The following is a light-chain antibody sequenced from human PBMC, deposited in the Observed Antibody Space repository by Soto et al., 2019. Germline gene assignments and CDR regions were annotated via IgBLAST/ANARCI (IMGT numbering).Light chain of an antibody. V-gene: IGLV4-60*02. CDR2: LKGSGSY. CDR1: SGHSSYI. J-gene: IGLJ1*01. Sequence: QLVLTQSSSASASLGSSVKLTCTLSSGHSSYIIAWHQQQPGKAPRYLMKLKGSGSYNKGSGVPDRFSGSSSGADRYLTISNLQFEDEADYYCETWDSNTRVFGTGTKLTVL. CDR3: ETWDSNTRV.